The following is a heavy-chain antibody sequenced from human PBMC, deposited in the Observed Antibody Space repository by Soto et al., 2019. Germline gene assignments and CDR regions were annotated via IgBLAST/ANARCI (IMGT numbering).Heavy chain of an antibody. J-gene: IGHJ6*02. Sequence: GGPLSLSCAASGFTFSRYAMSWVRQAPGKGLEWVSAISGSGGSTYYADSVKGRFTISRDNSKTTLYLQMNSLRAEDTAVYYCAKDRGCISTSCYRYYYGMDVWGQGTTVTVSS. CDR1: GFTFSRYA. V-gene: IGHV3-23*01. CDR2: ISGSGGST. D-gene: IGHD2-2*01. CDR3: AKDRGCISTSCYRYYYGMDV.